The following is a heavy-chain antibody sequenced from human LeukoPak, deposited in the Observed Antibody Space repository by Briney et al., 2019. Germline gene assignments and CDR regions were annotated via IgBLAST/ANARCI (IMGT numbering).Heavy chain of an antibody. V-gene: IGHV3-21*01. CDR2: ISSSSYI. D-gene: IGHD3-22*01. Sequence: KPGGSLRLSCAASGFTFSSYSMNWVRQAPGKGLEWVSSISSSSYIYYADSVKGRFTISRDNAKNSLYLQMNSLRAEDTAVYYCAREHYYDSSGYPEWFDPWGQGTLVTVSS. CDR3: AREHYYDSSGYPEWFDP. CDR1: GFTFSSYS. J-gene: IGHJ5*02.